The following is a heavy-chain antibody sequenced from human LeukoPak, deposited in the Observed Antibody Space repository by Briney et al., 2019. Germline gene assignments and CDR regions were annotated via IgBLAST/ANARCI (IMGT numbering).Heavy chain of an antibody. D-gene: IGHD4-17*01. J-gene: IGHJ3*02. Sequence: ASVKVSCKASGYTFTGYYMHWVRQAPGQGLEWMGWINPNSGGTNYAQKFQGRVTMTRDTSISTAYMELSGLRSDDTAVYYCAKEDNGDYDAFDIWGQGTMVTVSS. V-gene: IGHV1-2*02. CDR3: AKEDNGDYDAFDI. CDR2: INPNSGGT. CDR1: GYTFTGYY.